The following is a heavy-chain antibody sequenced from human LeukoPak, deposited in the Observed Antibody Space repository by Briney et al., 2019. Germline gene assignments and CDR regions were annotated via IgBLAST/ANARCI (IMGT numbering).Heavy chain of an antibody. CDR3: ALFRGPLWVDV. V-gene: IGHV1-8*01. CDR1: GYTFTSYD. CDR2: MNPNSGNT. D-gene: IGHD2-21*01. Sequence: GASVTVSCKASGYTFTSYDINWVRQATGQGLEWMGWMNPNSGNTGYAQKFQGRVTMTRNTSISTAYMELSSLRSEDTAVYYSALFRGPLWVDVWGQGTTVTVSS. J-gene: IGHJ6*02.